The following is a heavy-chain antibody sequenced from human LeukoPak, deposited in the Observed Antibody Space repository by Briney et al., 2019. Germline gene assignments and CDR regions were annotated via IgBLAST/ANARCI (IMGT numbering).Heavy chain of an antibody. D-gene: IGHD6-19*01. Sequence: SQTLSLTCTVSGGSIRSGSYYWSWIRQPAGKGLEWIGRIYTSGSTNYNPSLKSRVTITVDTSKNQFSLKLSSVTAADTAVYYCARASSGWNRFDYWGQGTLVTVSS. CDR3: ARASSGWNRFDY. CDR1: GGSIRSGSYY. V-gene: IGHV4-61*02. J-gene: IGHJ4*02. CDR2: IYTSGST.